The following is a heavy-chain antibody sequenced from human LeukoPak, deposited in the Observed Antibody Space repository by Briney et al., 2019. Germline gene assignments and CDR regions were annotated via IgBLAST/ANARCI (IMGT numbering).Heavy chain of an antibody. Sequence: EASVKVSCKASGGTFSSYAISWVRQAPGQGLEWKGRIIPIFGIANYAQKFQGRVTITADKSTSTAYMELSSLRSEDTAVYYCAYDTYGSGSYYEDYWGQGTLVTVSS. D-gene: IGHD3-10*01. CDR3: AYDTYGSGSYYEDY. CDR2: IIPIFGIA. J-gene: IGHJ4*02. V-gene: IGHV1-69*04. CDR1: GGTFSSYA.